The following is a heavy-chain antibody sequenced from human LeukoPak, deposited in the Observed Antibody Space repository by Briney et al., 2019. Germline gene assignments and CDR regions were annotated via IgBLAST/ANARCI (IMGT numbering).Heavy chain of an antibody. CDR1: GFTFSSYG. CDR3: ARDRMTMNYYYGMDV. J-gene: IGHJ6*02. CDR2: IWYDGSNK. Sequence: PGRSLRLSCAASGFTFSSYGMHWVRQAPGKGLEWVAVIWYDGSNKYYADSVKGRFTISRDNSKNTLYLQMNSLRAEDTAVYYCARDRMTMNYYYGMDVWGQGTTVT. D-gene: IGHD3-22*01. V-gene: IGHV3-33*01.